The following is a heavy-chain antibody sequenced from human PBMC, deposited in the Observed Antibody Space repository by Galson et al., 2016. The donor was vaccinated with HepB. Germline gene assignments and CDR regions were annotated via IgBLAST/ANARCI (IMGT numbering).Heavy chain of an antibody. CDR1: GFSFTNYA. CDR2: ISGSGATT. CDR3: AKGEGHCSSTSCTGFYDC. D-gene: IGHD2-2*01. J-gene: IGHJ4*02. Sequence: SLRLSCAASGFSFTNYAMNWVRQAPGKGLEWVSSISGSGATTYYAGSVKGRFTISRDNSKNTLYLQMNSLRAEDTAIYYCAKGEGHCSSTSCTGFYDCWGQGALVTVSS. V-gene: IGHV3-23*01.